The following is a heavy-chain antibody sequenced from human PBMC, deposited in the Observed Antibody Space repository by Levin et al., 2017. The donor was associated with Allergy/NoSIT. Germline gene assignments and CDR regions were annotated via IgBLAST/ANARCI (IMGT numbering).Heavy chain of an antibody. J-gene: IGHJ5*02. D-gene: IGHD2-8*01. CDR2: INQDGTEI. V-gene: IGHV3-7*03. CDR3: TKDGTPTNRPYGANWFDL. Sequence: ETLSLTCAASIFNFRGYWMTWVRQAPGKGLEWVANINQDGTEIYYVDSVRGRFTISRDNAKNSLSLQMNNLRAEDSAVYYCTKDGTPTNRPYGANWFDLWGQGTLVSV. CDR1: IFNFRGYW.